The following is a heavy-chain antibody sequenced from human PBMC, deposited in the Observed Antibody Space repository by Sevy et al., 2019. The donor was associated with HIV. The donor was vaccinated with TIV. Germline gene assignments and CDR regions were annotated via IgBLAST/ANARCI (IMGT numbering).Heavy chain of an antibody. CDR1: GFIFSSYI. V-gene: IGHV3-23*01. CDR3: AASSGRYAKFDP. Sequence: GGSLRLSCAASGFIFSSYIMSWVRQAPGKGLEWVSAISGRGETTYYADSVKGRFTLSRDNSNNTLYLQMSSLKAADTAVYYCAASSGRYAKFDPWGQRILVTVSS. J-gene: IGHJ5*02. CDR2: ISGRGETT. D-gene: IGHD3-16*01.